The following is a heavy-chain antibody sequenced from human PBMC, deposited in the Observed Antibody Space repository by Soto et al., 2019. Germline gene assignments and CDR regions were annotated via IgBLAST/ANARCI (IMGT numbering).Heavy chain of an antibody. CDR2: ISAYNGNT. CDR1: GYTFSSYH. J-gene: IGHJ5*01. V-gene: IGHV1-18*01. CDR3: ARDGPPTDS. Sequence: QVQLVQSGAEVKKPGASVKVSCKASGYTFSSYHISWVRQAPGQGLEWMGWISAYNGNTNYAQKLQGRVTMTTDTSTRTAYMELRSLRCEDTAVYYSARDGPPTDSWGQGTLVTVSS.